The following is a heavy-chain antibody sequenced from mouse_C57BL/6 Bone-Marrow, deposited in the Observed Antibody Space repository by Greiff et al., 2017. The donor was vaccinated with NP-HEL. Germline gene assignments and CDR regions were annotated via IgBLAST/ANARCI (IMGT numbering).Heavy chain of an antibody. Sequence: VQLQQPGAELVMPGASVKLSCKASGYTFTSYWMHWVKQRPGQGLEWIGEIDPSDGSTNYNQKFKGKSTLTAAKSSSTAYMQLSSLTSEDSAVEYCARGGILYVGLFAYWGQGTLVTVSA. D-gene: IGHD2-3*01. CDR2: IDPSDGST. J-gene: IGHJ3*01. V-gene: IGHV1-69*01. CDR3: ARGGILYVGLFAY. CDR1: GYTFTSYW.